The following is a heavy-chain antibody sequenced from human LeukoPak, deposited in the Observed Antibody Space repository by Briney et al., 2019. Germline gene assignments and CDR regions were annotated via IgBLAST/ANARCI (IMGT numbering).Heavy chain of an antibody. V-gene: IGHV1-2*02. CDR2: INPNSGGT. CDR3: ARARDSTLAAASLDY. Sequence: ASVKVSCKASGYTFTGYYMHWVRQAPGQGLEWMGWINPNSGGTNYAQKFQGRVTMTRDTSISTAYMELSRLRSDDTAVYYCARARDSTLAAASLDYWGQGTLVTVSS. J-gene: IGHJ4*02. D-gene: IGHD6-13*01. CDR1: GYTFTGYY.